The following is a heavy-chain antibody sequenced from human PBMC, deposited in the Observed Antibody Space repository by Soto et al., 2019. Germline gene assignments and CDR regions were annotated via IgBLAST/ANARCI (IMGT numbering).Heavy chain of an antibody. V-gene: IGHV4-31*03. CDR3: ARSVVGAQSPTDY. CDR1: GVSITRGGSY. D-gene: IGHD2-15*01. Sequence: QVQLQESGPRLVKPSQTLSLTCTVSGVSITRGGSYWGWIRQHPEKGLEWIGSIYYTGETFFNPSLDSRLSISTDTSKNQFSLKLTSVTAADTAIYYCARSVVGAQSPTDYWGQGILVTVSS. CDR2: IYYTGET. J-gene: IGHJ4*02.